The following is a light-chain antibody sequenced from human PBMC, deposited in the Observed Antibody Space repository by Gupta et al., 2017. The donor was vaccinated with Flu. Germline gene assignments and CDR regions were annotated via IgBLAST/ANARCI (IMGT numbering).Light chain of an antibody. V-gene: IGLV1-44*01. Sequence: QSVLTPPPSASGTPGQRVTTTCSGSSSNIGSNTVTWYQQLPGTAPKLLIYSNNQRPSGVPDRFSGSKSGTSASLAISGLQSEDEADYYCAAWDDSLNGWVFGGGTKLTVL. CDR3: AAWDDSLNGWV. CDR1: SSNIGSNT. J-gene: IGLJ3*02. CDR2: SNN.